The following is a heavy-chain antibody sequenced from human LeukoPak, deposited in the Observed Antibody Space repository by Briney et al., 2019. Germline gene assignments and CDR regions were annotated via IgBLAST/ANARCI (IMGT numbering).Heavy chain of an antibody. V-gene: IGHV3-66*01. J-gene: IGHJ4*02. CDR2: LYNGGYT. CDR3: ATAQPYDFWSGYVFDY. D-gene: IGHD3-3*01. CDR1: GFTVSSNY. Sequence: GGSLRLSCAVSGFTVSSNYMSWVRQAPGKGLEWVSVLYNGGYTYYPDSVKGRFTISRDNSKNTLYLQMNSLRAEDTALYYCATAQPYDFWSGYVFDYWGQGTLVTVSS.